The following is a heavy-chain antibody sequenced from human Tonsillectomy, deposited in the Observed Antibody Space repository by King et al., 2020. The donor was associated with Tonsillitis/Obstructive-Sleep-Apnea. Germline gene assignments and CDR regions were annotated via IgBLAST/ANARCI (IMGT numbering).Heavy chain of an antibody. Sequence: VQLQQWGAGLLKPSETLSLTFAVNGGSFRGDYWSWIRQPPGKGLEWFGEIVHSGRSNYNPSLKSRVTVSVDTSKKQHSLKLKSVTAADTAVYYCVRNSNAGFLYWWDYWGQGTLVTVSS. J-gene: IGHJ4*02. CDR1: GGSFRGDY. CDR2: IVHSGRS. V-gene: IGHV4-34*12. D-gene: IGHD2-8*02. CDR3: VRNSNAGFLYWWDY.